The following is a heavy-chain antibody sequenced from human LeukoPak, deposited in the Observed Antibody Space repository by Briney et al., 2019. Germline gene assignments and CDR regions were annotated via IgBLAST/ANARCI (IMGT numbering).Heavy chain of an antibody. CDR1: GGSISSGGYS. V-gene: IGHV4-30-2*01. Sequence: SETLSLTCAVSGGSISSGGYSWSWIRQPPGTGLEWIGYIYHSGSTYYNPSLKSRVTISVDRSKNQFSLKLSSVTAADTAVYYCARGNYYDSSGYSPLYYFDYWGQGTLVTVSS. CDR2: IYHSGST. CDR3: ARGNYYDSSGYSPLYYFDY. D-gene: IGHD3-22*01. J-gene: IGHJ4*02.